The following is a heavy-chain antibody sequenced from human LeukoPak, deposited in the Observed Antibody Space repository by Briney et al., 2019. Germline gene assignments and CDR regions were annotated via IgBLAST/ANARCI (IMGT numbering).Heavy chain of an antibody. CDR2: INQSGST. J-gene: IGHJ4*02. CDR1: GGSLSGYY. CDR3: PRGAHYYDSSVCCRPDYFDC. D-gene: IGHD3-22*01. Sequence: SETLSLTCAVYGGSLSGYYWSWIRQPPGKGLEWIREINQSGSTNYNPCLKSRVTISVDASKNQGSLNLSSLTAADTAVYYCPRGAHYYDSSVCCRPDYFDCWGKRTLVTVCS. V-gene: IGHV4-34*01.